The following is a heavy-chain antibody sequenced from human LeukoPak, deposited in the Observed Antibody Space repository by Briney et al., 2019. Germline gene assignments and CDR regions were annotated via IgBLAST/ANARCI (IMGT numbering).Heavy chain of an antibody. CDR3: AGGIAAASDY. D-gene: IGHD6-13*01. V-gene: IGHV3-21*01. CDR1: GFTFSSYS. CDR2: ISSSSSYI. Sequence: GGSLRLSCAASGFTFSSYSMNWVREAPGNGLEWISSISSSSSYIYYADSVNGRFTISRDNAKNSLYLQMNSLRAEDTAVYYCAGGIAAASDYWGQGTLVTVSS. J-gene: IGHJ4*02.